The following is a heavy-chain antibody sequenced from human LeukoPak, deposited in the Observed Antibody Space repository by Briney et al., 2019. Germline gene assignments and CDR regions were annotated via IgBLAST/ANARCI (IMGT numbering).Heavy chain of an antibody. CDR2: IYQSGDT. V-gene: IGHV4-38-2*02. J-gene: IGHJ3*02. CDR3: TRGGDGFHI. Sequence: SETLSLTCTVSGDSIGSGYYWDWIRQPPGKGLEWLGSIYQSGDTFYKPSLKSRATVSVDTTNNQLSLKLSSVTAADTAVYYCTRGGDGFHIWGQGTMVIVSS. CDR1: GDSIGSGYY.